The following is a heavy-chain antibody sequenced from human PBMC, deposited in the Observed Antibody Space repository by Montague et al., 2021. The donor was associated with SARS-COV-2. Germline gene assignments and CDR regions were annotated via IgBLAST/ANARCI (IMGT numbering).Heavy chain of an antibody. Sequence: SLRLSCAASGFTFGDYAMSWFRQAPGKGLEWVGFIRSKAYGGTTEYAASVEGRFTISRDNSKSIAYLQMNSLKTEDTAVYYCTSTGSYARGMDVWGQGTTVTVSS. J-gene: IGHJ6*02. CDR1: GFTFGDYA. CDR3: TSTGSYARGMDV. V-gene: IGHV3-49*03. CDR2: IRSKAYGGTT. D-gene: IGHD1-26*01.